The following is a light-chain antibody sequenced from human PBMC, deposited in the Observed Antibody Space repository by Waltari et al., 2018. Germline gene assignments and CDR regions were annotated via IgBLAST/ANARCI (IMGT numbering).Light chain of an antibody. V-gene: IGLV2-23*02. J-gene: IGLJ2*01. CDR3: SSYAGSSEGV. Sequence: QSALPQPASVSGSPGQSITISCTGTSSDVGNYKRVSWYQQHPGKAPKLMIYAVSKRPSGVSDRFSGSKSGDMASLTISGLQPEDEAEYFCSSYAGSSEGVFGGGTKVTVL. CDR2: AVS. CDR1: SSDVGNYKR.